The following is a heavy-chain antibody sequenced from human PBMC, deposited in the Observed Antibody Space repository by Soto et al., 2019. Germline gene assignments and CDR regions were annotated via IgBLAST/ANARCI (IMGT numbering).Heavy chain of an antibody. CDR1: GFTFSSYS. CDR3: ARDLGPRYSYGYAPGY. V-gene: IGHV3-48*02. J-gene: IGHJ4*02. Sequence: HPGGSLRLSCAASGFTFSSYSMNWVRQAPGKGLEWVSYISSSSSTIYYADSVKGRFTISRDNAKNSLYLQMNSLRDEDTAVYYCARDLGPRYSYGYAPGYWGQGTLVTVSS. D-gene: IGHD5-18*01. CDR2: ISSSSSTI.